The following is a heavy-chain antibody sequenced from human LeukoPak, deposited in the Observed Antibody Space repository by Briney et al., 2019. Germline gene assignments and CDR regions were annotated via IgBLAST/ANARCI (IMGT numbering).Heavy chain of an antibody. J-gene: IGHJ6*02. V-gene: IGHV3-9*01. CDR2: LDFNSGRV. CDR3: GRDISAGGMDV. CDR1: GPNLNGFA. Sequence: GGSLRLSCAASGPNLNGFAMHWVRQASGKGLEWVSGLDFNSGRVGYADAVKGRFTISRDIAKNTLYLEMNRLRVEDTALYYCGRDISAGGMDVWGQGTAVTVSS.